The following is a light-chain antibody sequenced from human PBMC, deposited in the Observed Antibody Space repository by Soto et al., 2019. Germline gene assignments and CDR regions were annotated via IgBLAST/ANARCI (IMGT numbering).Light chain of an antibody. CDR2: GAP. Sequence: EIVLTQSPGNLTLSPGERATLSCRASQSVSSSYLAWYQQKPGQAPRLLIYGAPSRATGSPDRFSGSGSGTDFTLTISRLEPEDFAGYYCQQYGSSPYTFRQGTKLEIK. J-gene: IGKJ2*01. CDR3: QQYGSSPYT. CDR1: QSVSSSY. V-gene: IGKV3-20*01.